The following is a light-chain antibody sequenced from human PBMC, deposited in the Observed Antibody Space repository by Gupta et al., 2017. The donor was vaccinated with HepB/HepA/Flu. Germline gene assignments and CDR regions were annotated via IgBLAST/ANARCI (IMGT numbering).Light chain of an antibody. V-gene: IGKV3D-15*01. J-gene: IGKJ4*01. CDR1: HSIATN. CDR3: QQDNAWPLT. Sequence: EILLTQFPATLSVSPGERATLSCRASHSIATNLAWYQQKPGQGPRLLIYGASTRATGITDRFSGSVSGTDFTLTISGLQSEDFAVYYCQQDNAWPLTFGGGTKVEIK. CDR2: GAS.